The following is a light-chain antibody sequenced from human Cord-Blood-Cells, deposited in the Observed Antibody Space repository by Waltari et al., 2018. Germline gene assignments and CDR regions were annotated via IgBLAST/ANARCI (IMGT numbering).Light chain of an antibody. CDR3: SSYTSSSTWV. J-gene: IGLJ3*02. CDR1: SSDVVGYNY. Sequence: QSALTQPASVSGSPGQSITISCTGPSSDVVGYNYFSWYQQHPGKAPKLMIYDVSNRPSGVSNRFSGSKSGNTASLTISGLQAEDQADYYCSSYTSSSTWVFGGGTKLTVL. CDR2: DVS. V-gene: IGLV2-14*03.